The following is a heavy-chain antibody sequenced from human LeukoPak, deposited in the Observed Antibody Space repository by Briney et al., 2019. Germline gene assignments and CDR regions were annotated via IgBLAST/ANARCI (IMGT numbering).Heavy chain of an antibody. CDR3: ARGRVLRYFDSIGYSYGSRRNDFDY. J-gene: IGHJ4*02. D-gene: IGHD3-9*01. Sequence: GSLRLSCAASGFSVSNNYISWVRQPPGKGLEWIGEINHSGSNNYHPSLKSRVTISVDTSKNQFSLKLSSVTAADTAVYYCARGRVLRYFDSIGYSYGSRRNDFDYWGQGTLVTVSS. CDR1: GFSVSNNY. CDR2: INHSGSN. V-gene: IGHV4-34*01.